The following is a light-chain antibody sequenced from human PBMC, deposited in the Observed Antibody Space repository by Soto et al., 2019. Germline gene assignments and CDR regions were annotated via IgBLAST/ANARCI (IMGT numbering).Light chain of an antibody. Sequence: DIQMTQSPSSLSASVGDRVTISCRASQGISNYLAWYQQKPGKVPKLLIHAASTLQSGVPSRFSGSGSGTDFTLTISSLQPEDVATYYCQMYNSAPITFGQGTRLEIK. J-gene: IGKJ5*01. CDR1: QGISNY. V-gene: IGKV1-27*01. CDR3: QMYNSAPIT. CDR2: AAS.